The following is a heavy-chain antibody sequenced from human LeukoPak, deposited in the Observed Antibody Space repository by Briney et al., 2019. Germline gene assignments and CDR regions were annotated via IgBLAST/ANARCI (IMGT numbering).Heavy chain of an antibody. J-gene: IGHJ6*03. V-gene: IGHV4-39*07. CDR1: GGSISSSSYY. CDR2: IYYSGST. CDR3: ARSLKNYYYYYMDV. Sequence: PSGTLSLTCTVSGGSISSSSYYWGWIRQPPGKGLEGIGSIYYSGSTYYNPSLKSRVTISVDTSKNQFSLKLSSVTAADTAVYYCARSLKNYYYYYMDVWGKGTMVTVSS.